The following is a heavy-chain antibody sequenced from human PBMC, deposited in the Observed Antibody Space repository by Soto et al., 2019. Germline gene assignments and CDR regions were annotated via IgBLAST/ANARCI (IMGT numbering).Heavy chain of an antibody. CDR3: ARDEMSKTYYDFWSGYYGAPNDAFDI. Sequence: ASVKVSCKASGYTFTSYCISWARQAPGEGLEWMGWISAYNGNTNYAQKLQGRVTMTTDTSTSTAYMELRSLRSDDTAVYYCARDEMSKTYYDFWSGYYGAPNDAFDIWGQGTMVTVSS. CDR1: GYTFTSYC. D-gene: IGHD3-3*01. V-gene: IGHV1-18*04. J-gene: IGHJ3*02. CDR2: ISAYNGNT.